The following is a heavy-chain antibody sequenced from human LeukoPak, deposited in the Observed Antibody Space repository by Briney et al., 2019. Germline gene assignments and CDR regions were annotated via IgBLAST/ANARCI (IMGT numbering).Heavy chain of an antibody. D-gene: IGHD5-18*01. J-gene: IGHJ3*02. CDR1: GGSISSYY. CDR3: ARGVYSYGADAFDI. Sequence: PSETLSLTCTVSGGSISSYYWSWIRQPPGKGLEWIGYIYYSGSTNYNPSLKSRVTISVDTSKNQFSLKLSSVTAADTAVYYCARGVYSYGADAFDIWGQGTMVTVSS. V-gene: IGHV4-59*12. CDR2: IYYSGST.